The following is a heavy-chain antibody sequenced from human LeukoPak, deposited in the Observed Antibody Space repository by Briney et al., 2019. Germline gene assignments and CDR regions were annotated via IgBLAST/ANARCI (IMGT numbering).Heavy chain of an antibody. CDR2: ISAYNGNT. Sequence: ASVKVSCKASGYTFTSYGISWVRQAPGQGLEWMGWISAYNGNTNYAQKLQGRVTMTTDTSTSTAYMELRSLRSDDTAVYYCARLFYSGYGLYYFDYWGQGTLVTVSS. CDR3: ARLFYSGYGLYYFDY. CDR1: GYTFTSYG. V-gene: IGHV1-18*01. J-gene: IGHJ4*02. D-gene: IGHD5-12*01.